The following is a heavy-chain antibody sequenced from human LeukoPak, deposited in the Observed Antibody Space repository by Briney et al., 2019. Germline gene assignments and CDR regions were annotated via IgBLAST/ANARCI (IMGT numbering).Heavy chain of an antibody. J-gene: IGHJ4*02. CDR1: GYTFTSYG. CDR2: ISAYNGNT. Sequence: ASVKVSCKASGYTFTSYGISWARQAPGQGLEWMGWISAYNGNTNYAQKLQGRVTMTTDTSTSTAYMELRSLRSDDTAVYYCARSRVGASYFDYWGQGTLVTVSS. V-gene: IGHV1-18*01. CDR3: ARSRVGASYFDY. D-gene: IGHD1-26*01.